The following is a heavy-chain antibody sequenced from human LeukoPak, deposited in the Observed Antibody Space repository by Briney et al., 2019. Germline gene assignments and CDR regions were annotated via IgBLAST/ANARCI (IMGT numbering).Heavy chain of an antibody. V-gene: IGHV4-59*01. CDR1: GDSISGFY. J-gene: IGHJ4*02. CDR2: IYYSGST. Sequence: SETLSLTCTVSGDSISGFYWSWIRQPPGKGLEWIGYIYYSGSTNYNPSLKSRVTISVDTSKSQFSLKLSSVTAADTAVYYCARGESISGSFHFDYWGQGTLVTVSS. D-gene: IGHD1-26*01. CDR3: ARGESISGSFHFDY.